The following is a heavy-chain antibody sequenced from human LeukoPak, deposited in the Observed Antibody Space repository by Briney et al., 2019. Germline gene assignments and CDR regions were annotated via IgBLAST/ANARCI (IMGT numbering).Heavy chain of an antibody. CDR2: INHSGST. CDR1: GGSFSGYY. Sequence: PSETLSLTCAVYGGSFSGYYWSWIRQPPGEGLEWIGEINHSGSTNYNPSLKSRVTISVDTSKNQFSLKLSSVTAADTAVYYCASPHGASSGIHWRYFQHWGQGTLVTVSS. V-gene: IGHV4-34*01. D-gene: IGHD1-26*01. J-gene: IGHJ1*01. CDR3: ASPHGASSGIHWRYFQH.